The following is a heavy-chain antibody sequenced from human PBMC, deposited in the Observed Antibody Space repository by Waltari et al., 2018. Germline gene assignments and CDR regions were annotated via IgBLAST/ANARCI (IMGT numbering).Heavy chain of an antibody. CDR2: IKEDGGNK. J-gene: IGHJ4*02. CDR3: ATNDGWSPGGNY. D-gene: IGHD6-19*01. V-gene: IGHV3-7*01. Sequence: EVHLVESGGGLVQPGGSLRLSCVASGFTFSDYWMSWVRQAPGKGLEWLGNIKEDGGNKNYVDSVKGRFTISRDNAKNSLYLQMNSLRAEDTAVYYCATNDGWSPGGNYWGQGTLVTVSS. CDR1: GFTFSDYW.